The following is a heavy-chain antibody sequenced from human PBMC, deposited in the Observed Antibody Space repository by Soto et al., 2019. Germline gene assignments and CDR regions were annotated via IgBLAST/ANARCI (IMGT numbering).Heavy chain of an antibody. Sequence: SETLSLTCAVSGYSISSGYYWGWIRQPPGKGLEWIGSIYHSGSTYYNPSLKSRVTISVDTYKNQFSLKLSSVTAADTAVYYCARAGIVGATPLGYWGQGTLVTVSS. CDR1: GYSISSGYY. CDR3: ARAGIVGATPLGY. V-gene: IGHV4-38-2*01. J-gene: IGHJ4*02. D-gene: IGHD1-26*01. CDR2: IYHSGST.